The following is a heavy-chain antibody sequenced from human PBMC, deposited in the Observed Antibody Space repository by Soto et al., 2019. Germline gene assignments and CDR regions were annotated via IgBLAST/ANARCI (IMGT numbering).Heavy chain of an antibody. V-gene: IGHV6-1*01. CDR3: AGATSLQWYNMDV. J-gene: IGHJ6*03. Sequence: QVQRQQSGPGLVTPSQTLSLTCAISGDSVSSNSAAWTWLRQSPSGGLEWLGRTYYRSRSYNDSAGTVTSRIALIPDTSKSQFSLHLNAVTPEDTAVYYCAGATSLQWYNMDVWGRGTTVTVSS. CDR2: TYYRSRSYN. CDR1: GDSVSSNSAA. D-gene: IGHD6-19*01.